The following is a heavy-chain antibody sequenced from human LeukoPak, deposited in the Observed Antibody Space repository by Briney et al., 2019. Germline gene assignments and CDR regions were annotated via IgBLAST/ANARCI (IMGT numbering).Heavy chain of an antibody. CDR1: GFTFGDYA. Sequence: PGRSLRLSCTASGFTFGDYAMSWFRQAPGKGLEWVGFIRSKAYGGTTEYAASVKGRFTISRDDSKNTLYLQMNSLKTEDTAVYYCTTDLVKRRQQLVRSYWGQGTLVTVSS. V-gene: IGHV3-49*03. CDR3: TTDLVKRRQQLVRSY. CDR2: IRSKAYGGTT. D-gene: IGHD6-13*01. J-gene: IGHJ4*02.